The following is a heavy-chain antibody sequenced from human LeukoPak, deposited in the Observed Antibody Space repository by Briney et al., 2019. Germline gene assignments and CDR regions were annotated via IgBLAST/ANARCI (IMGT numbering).Heavy chain of an antibody. V-gene: IGHV5-51*03. CDR3: ARLPGGRGYPIYYMDV. D-gene: IGHD5-18*01. CDR2: IYPGDSDT. Sequence: PGESLKISCKGSGYSFTSYWIDWVRQMPGKGLEWMVIIYPGDSDTRYSPSFQGQVTISADKSISTAYLQWSSLKASDTAMYYCARLPGGRGYPIYYMDVWGKGTTVTVSS. J-gene: IGHJ6*03. CDR1: GYSFTSYW.